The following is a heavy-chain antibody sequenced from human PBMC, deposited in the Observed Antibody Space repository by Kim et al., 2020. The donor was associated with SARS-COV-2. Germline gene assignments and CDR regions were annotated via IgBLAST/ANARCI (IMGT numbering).Heavy chain of an antibody. D-gene: IGHD2-21*01. Sequence: GGSLRLSCAASGFTFRTYEMNWVRQAPGMGLEWVSYISNDGHNIYYADSVKGRLTISRDNAKNSLYLEMNSLRAEDTAVYFCARGVVVAWDSWGQGTLVTVSS. J-gene: IGHJ5*01. CDR1: GFTFRTYE. CDR2: ISNDGHNI. V-gene: IGHV3-48*03. CDR3: ARGVVVAWDS.